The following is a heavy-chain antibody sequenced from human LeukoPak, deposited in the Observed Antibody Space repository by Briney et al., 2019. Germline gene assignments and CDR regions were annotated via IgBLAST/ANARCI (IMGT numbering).Heavy chain of an antibody. CDR3: ARGPPYVWGSYGPPYAFDI. CDR1: GGSFSNNF. D-gene: IGHD3-16*01. CDR2: IYPSGNT. V-gene: IGHV4-4*07. Sequence: SETLSLTCSVSGGSFSNNFWSWVRQPAGKGLEWIGRIYPSGNTNYHPSLKSRVTLSVDTSKTQFSLNLSSVTAADTAVYYCARGPPYVWGSYGPPYAFDIWGQGTMVTVSS. J-gene: IGHJ3*02.